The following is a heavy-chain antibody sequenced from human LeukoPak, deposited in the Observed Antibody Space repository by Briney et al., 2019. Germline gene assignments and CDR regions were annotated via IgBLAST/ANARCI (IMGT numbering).Heavy chain of an antibody. V-gene: IGHV4-4*02. Sequence: SGTLSLTCAVSGGSISSTNWWSWVRQTPGEGLEWIGEISHGGSTSYSPSLKSRVTISVDKSKNQFSLKLSSVTAADTAVYYYARFSGNWFDPWGQGTLVTVSS. J-gene: IGHJ5*02. CDR2: ISHGGST. D-gene: IGHD7-27*01. CDR1: GGSISSTNW. CDR3: ARFSGNWFDP.